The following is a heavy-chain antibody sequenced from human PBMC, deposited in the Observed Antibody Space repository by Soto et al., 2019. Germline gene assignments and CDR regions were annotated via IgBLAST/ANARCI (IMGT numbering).Heavy chain of an antibody. CDR3: ARAAYYVWGSYDYFDN. V-gene: IGHV3-74*01. D-gene: IGHD3-16*01. CDR1: GFTFSNYW. Sequence: GGSLRLSCTASGFTFSNYWMHWVRQGPGKGLVWDSRIDSDGSYASYADSVKGRFTVSRDNAKDTLYLQMNSLRAEDTAVYYCARAAYYVWGSYDYFDNWGQGALVTVSS. J-gene: IGHJ4*02. CDR2: IDSDGSYA.